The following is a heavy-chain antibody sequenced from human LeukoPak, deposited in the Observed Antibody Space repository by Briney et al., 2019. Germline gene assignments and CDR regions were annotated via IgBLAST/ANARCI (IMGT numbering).Heavy chain of an antibody. Sequence: GASVVVSCKASGYIFMNYAISWVRQAPGQGLEWMGWISTYNGDTNYAQKFQGRVTITKDTSASTAYMELRSLRSDDTAVYYCARDPSNTSGWYIYFDYWGQGALVTVSS. CDR1: GYIFMNYA. CDR2: ISTYNGDT. V-gene: IGHV1-18*01. J-gene: IGHJ4*02. D-gene: IGHD6-19*01. CDR3: ARDPSNTSGWYIYFDY.